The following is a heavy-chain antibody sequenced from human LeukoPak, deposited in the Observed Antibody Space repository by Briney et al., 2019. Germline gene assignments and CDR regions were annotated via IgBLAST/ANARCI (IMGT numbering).Heavy chain of an antibody. CDR1: GYTFTSYY. V-gene: IGHV7-4-1*02. J-gene: IGHJ3*02. CDR3: AREFYYDSSGYLDAFNI. D-gene: IGHD3-22*01. CDR2: INTNTGNP. Sequence: GASVKVSCKASGYTFTSYYMHWVRQAPGQGLEWMGWINTNTGNPTYAQGFTGRFVFSLDTSVSTAYLQISSLKAEDTAIYYCAREFYYDSSGYLDAFNIWGQGTMVTVSS.